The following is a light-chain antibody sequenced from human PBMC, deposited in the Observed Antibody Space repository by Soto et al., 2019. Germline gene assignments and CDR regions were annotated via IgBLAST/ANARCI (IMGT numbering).Light chain of an antibody. CDR1: SSNIGSNS. CDR2: SNN. J-gene: IGLJ1*01. V-gene: IGLV1-44*01. Sequence: QSVLNKPPSASRTHVQRVTITYSGSSSNIGSNSVNWYQQLPGAAPKLLIYSNNQRPSGVPDRFSGSKSGTSASLAISGLQSEDEADYYCAAWDDSLNGREVFGTGTKVTVL. CDR3: AAWDDSLNGREV.